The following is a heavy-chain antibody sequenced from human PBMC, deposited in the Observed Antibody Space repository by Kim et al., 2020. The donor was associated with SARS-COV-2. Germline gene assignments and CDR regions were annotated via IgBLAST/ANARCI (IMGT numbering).Heavy chain of an antibody. V-gene: IGHV4-38-2*02. CDR3: ARDPGDGYNP. Sequence: SETLSLTCTVSGYSISSGYYWGWIRQPPGKGLEWIGSIYHSGSTYYNPSLKSRVTISVDTSKNQFSLKLSSVTAADTAVYYCARDPGDGYNPWGQGTLVTVSS. CDR2: IYHSGST. CDR1: GYSISSGYY. D-gene: IGHD5-12*01. J-gene: IGHJ5*02.